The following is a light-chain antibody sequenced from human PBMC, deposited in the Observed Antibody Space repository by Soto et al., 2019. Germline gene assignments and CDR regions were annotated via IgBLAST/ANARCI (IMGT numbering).Light chain of an antibody. CDR3: SSYAGSNWYV. CDR1: NSDVGGYNY. V-gene: IGLV2-8*01. Sequence: QSALTQPPSASGSPGQSVTISCTGTNSDVGGYNYVSWYQQYPGKAPKLIIYEVNERPSGVPDRFSGSKSGNTASLTVSGLQTADEADYYRSSYAGSNWYVFGTGTKLTVL. J-gene: IGLJ1*01. CDR2: EVN.